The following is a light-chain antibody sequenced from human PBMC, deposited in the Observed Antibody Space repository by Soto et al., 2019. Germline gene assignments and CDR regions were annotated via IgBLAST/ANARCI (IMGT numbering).Light chain of an antibody. CDR3: QSYDSRLNGYV. Sequence: QSVLTQPPSVSGAPGQRVTIPCTGSSSNIGAGYDVHWYQQLPGTAPKLLIYGNSNRPSGVPDRFSGSKSGTSASLAITGLQAEDEADYYCQSYDSRLNGYVFGPGTKLTVL. J-gene: IGLJ1*01. V-gene: IGLV1-40*01. CDR2: GNS. CDR1: SSNIGAGYD.